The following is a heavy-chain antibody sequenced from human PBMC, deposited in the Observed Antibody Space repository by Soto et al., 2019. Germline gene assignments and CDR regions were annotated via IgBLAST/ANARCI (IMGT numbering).Heavy chain of an antibody. Sequence: ASVKVSCKASGGTFSSYAISWVRQAPGQGLEWMGGIIPIFGTANYAQKFQGRVTITADESTSTAYMELSSLRSEDTAVYYCARDPPYSGSPSGPFDYWGQGTLVTVSS. CDR1: GGTFSSYA. J-gene: IGHJ4*02. CDR2: IIPIFGTA. CDR3: ARDPPYSGSPSGPFDY. V-gene: IGHV1-69*13. D-gene: IGHD1-26*01.